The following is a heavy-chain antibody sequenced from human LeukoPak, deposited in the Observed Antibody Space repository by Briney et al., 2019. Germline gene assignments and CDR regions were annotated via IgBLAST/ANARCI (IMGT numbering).Heavy chain of an antibody. CDR3: ASSRGYSYGYYYYYYMDV. D-gene: IGHD5-18*01. CDR2: IYHSGST. Sequence: PSETLSLTCTVSGGSISSSNWWSWVRQPPGKGLEWIGEIYHSGSTNYNPSLKSRVTISVDKSKNQFSLKLSSVTAADTAVYYCASSRGYSYGYYYYYYMDVWGKGTTVTVSS. CDR1: GGSISSSNW. V-gene: IGHV4-4*02. J-gene: IGHJ6*03.